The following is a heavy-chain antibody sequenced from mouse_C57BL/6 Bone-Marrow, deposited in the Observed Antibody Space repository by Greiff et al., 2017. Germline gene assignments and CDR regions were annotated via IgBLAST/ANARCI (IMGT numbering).Heavy chain of an antibody. CDR2: IDPSDSYT. CDR3: ARQGGIY. CDR1: GYTFTSYW. Sequence: QVQLQQSGAELVKPGASVKLSCKASGYTFTSYWMQWVKQRPGQGLEWIGEIDPSDSYTNYNQKFKGKATLTVDTSSSTAYMQLSSLTSEDSAVYYCARQGGIYWGQGTTLTVSS. J-gene: IGHJ2*01. V-gene: IGHV1-50*01. D-gene: IGHD1-1*02.